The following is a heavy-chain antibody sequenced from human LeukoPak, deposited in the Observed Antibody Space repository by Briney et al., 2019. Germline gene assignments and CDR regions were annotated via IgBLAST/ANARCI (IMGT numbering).Heavy chain of an antibody. D-gene: IGHD1-26*01. CDR2: INPSGGST. CDR1: GYSFTSYY. CDR3: ARSSAYYNEADI. J-gene: IGHJ3*02. V-gene: IGHV1-46*01. Sequence: GASVKVSCKTSGYSFTSYYIHWVRQAPGQGLEWMGIINPSGGSTTYAQKFQGRLTMASDTSTSTVYMELSSLRSEDTGMYYCARSSAYYNEADIWGQGTMVTVSS.